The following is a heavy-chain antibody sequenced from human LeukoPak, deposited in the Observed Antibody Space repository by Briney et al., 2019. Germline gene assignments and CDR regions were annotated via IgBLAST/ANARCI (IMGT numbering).Heavy chain of an antibody. V-gene: IGHV3-30*18. Sequence: GGSLRLSCAASGFTFSSYGMHWVRQAPGKGLEWVAVISYDGSNKYYADSVKGRFTISRDNSKNTLYLQMNSLRAEDTAVYYCAKDSSSWYYFDYWGQGTLVTVSS. D-gene: IGHD6-13*01. CDR3: AKDSSSWYYFDY. J-gene: IGHJ4*02. CDR1: GFTFSSYG. CDR2: ISYDGSNK.